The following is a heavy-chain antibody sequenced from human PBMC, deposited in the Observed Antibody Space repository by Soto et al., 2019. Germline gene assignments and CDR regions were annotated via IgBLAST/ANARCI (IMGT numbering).Heavy chain of an antibody. D-gene: IGHD3-10*01. CDR2: IWYDGSEK. Sequence: QVQLVESGGTVVQVGGSLRLSCAASGFAFHGYAMHWVRQAPGKGLDWVAVIWYDGSEKYYADSVEGRFTISRDNSKNTLYLQKNSLKVEDTGVYSFGRDLRSRAGDYGGQGTMVAVSS. CDR3: GRDLRSRAGDY. J-gene: IGHJ4*02. V-gene: IGHV3-33*01. CDR1: GFAFHGYA.